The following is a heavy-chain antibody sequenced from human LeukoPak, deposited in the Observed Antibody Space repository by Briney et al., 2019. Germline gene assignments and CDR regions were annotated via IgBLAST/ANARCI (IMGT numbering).Heavy chain of an antibody. CDR2: ISGSGGST. V-gene: IGHV3-23*01. CDR1: GFTFSSYA. J-gene: IGHJ4*02. Sequence: PGGSLRLSCAASGFTFSSYAMTWVRQAPGKGLEWVSAISGSGGSTHYADSVKGRFTIFRDNSKNTLYLQMNSLRAEDTAVYYCAKEYGSGSYYYDYWGQGTLVTVSS. D-gene: IGHD3-10*01. CDR3: AKEYGSGSYYYDY.